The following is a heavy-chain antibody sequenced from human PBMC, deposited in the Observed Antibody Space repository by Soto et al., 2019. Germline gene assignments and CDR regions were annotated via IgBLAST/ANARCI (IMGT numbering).Heavy chain of an antibody. J-gene: IGHJ6*02. CDR3: IKDLAHPGVDLNFYRGMDV. D-gene: IGHD2-21*01. CDR1: GFTFATYA. V-gene: IGHV3-23*01. CDR2: LTGVGDVT. Sequence: EVRLLESGGGLAQPGGSLKLSCAASGFTFATYAMTWVRQAPGKGLEWISTLTGVGDVTFYADSVKGRFTISRDNSKNMLYLQMDSLRVDDTAIYYCIKDLAHPGVDLNFYRGMDVWGQGATVIVSS.